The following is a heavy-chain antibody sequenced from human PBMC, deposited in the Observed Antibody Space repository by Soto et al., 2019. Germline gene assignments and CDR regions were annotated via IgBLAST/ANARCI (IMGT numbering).Heavy chain of an antibody. V-gene: IGHV1-69*06. D-gene: IGHD3-3*01. J-gene: IGHJ1*01. CDR1: GGTFSSYA. Sequence: GASVKVSCKASGGTFSSYAISWVRQAPGQGLEWMGGIIPIFGTANYAQKFQGRVTITADKSTSTAYMELSSLRSEDTAVYYCARGVALEWLLSGWGQGTLVTVSS. CDR2: IIPIFGTA. CDR3: ARGVALEWLLSG.